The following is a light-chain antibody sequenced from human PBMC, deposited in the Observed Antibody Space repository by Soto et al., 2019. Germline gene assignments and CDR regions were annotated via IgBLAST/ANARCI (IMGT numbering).Light chain of an antibody. CDR3: AAWDDSLRSDV. CDR1: ISNIGSNY. V-gene: IGLV1-47*01. J-gene: IGLJ1*01. CDR2: RND. Sequence: QSVLTQPPSASGTPGQRVSISCSGSISNIGSNYVYWYQQLPGTAPKVLSNRNDQRPSGVPDRFSGSKSGTSASLAISGLRSEDEADYYCAAWDDSLRSDVFGTGTKLTVL.